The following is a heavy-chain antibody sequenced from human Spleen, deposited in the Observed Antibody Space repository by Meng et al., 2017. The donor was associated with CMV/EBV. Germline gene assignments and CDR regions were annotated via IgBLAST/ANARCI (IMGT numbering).Heavy chain of an antibody. Sequence: QVELVQSGAEVKNPGASVKGSCKASGGTFSSYAISWVRHAPGQGLEWMGGIIPIFGTANYAQKFQGRVTITADESTSTAYMELSSLRSEDTAVYYCARASGVGRSAPGDYWGQGTLVTVSS. J-gene: IGHJ4*02. CDR2: IIPIFGTA. CDR1: GGTFSSYA. CDR3: ARASGVGRSAPGDY. D-gene: IGHD3-3*01. V-gene: IGHV1-69*01.